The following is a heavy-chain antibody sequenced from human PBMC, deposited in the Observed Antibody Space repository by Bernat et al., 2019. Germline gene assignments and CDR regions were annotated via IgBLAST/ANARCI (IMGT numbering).Heavy chain of an antibody. Sequence: QVQLQESGPGLVKPSQTLSLTCTVSGGSISSGGYYWSWIRQHPGKGLEWIGYIYYSGSTYYNPSLKSRVTISVDTSKNQFSLKLSSVTAADTAVYYCARDYYGSGSWSSPPTSDWGQGTLVTVSS. CDR2: IYYSGST. V-gene: IGHV4-31*03. CDR3: ARDYYGSGSWSSPPTSD. CDR1: GGSISSGGYY. D-gene: IGHD3-10*01. J-gene: IGHJ4*02.